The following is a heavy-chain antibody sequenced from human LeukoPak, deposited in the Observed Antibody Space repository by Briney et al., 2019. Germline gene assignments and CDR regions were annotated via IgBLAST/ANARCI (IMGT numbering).Heavy chain of an antibody. J-gene: IGHJ4*02. CDR3: ATNGLVYYDFWSGYYTPGY. Sequence: GGSLRLSCAASGFTFSSYAMTWVRQAPVKGLEWVAFIRYDGSNKYYADSVKGRFTISRDNSKNTLYLQMNSLRAEDTAVYYCATNGLVYYDFWSGYYTPGYWGQGTLVTVSS. D-gene: IGHD3-3*01. V-gene: IGHV3-30*02. CDR2: IRYDGSNK. CDR1: GFTFSSYA.